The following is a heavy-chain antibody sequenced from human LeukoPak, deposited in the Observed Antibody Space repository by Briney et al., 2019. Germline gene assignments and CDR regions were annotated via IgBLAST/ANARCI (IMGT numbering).Heavy chain of an antibody. Sequence: GGSLRLSCAASGFTFSSYWMSWVRQAPGKGLEWVANIKQDGSEKYYVDSVKGRFTISKDNAKNSLYLQMNSLRAEDTAVYYCARAPPYCSGGSCSSFNDYWGQGTLVTVSS. V-gene: IGHV3-7*01. CDR2: IKQDGSEK. D-gene: IGHD2-15*01. CDR3: ARAPPYCSGGSCSSFNDY. CDR1: GFTFSSYW. J-gene: IGHJ4*02.